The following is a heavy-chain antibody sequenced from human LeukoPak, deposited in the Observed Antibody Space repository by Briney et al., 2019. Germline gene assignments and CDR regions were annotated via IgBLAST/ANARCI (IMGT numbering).Heavy chain of an antibody. CDR3: ARGSGSYYRLFDY. J-gene: IGHJ4*02. CDR2: IYYSGST. D-gene: IGHD1-26*01. CDR1: GGSVSSSSYY. V-gene: IGHV4-61*01. Sequence: SETLSLTCTVSGGSVSSSSYYWSWLRQPPGKGLEWIGYIYYSGSTNYNPSLKGRVTISVDTSKNQFSLKLSSVTAADTAVYYCARGSGSYYRLFDYWGQGTLVTVSS.